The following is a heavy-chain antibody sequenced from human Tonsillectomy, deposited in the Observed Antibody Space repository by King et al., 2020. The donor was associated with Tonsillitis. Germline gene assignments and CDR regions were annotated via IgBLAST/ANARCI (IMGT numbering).Heavy chain of an antibody. J-gene: IGHJ6*02. Sequence: VQLVESGGGLVQPGGSLRLSCVGTGFTFNSFWMTWARQAPGKGLEWVANIKQDGSEKYYVDSVKGRFTISRDNAKNSLYLEMNSLRAEDTAVYYCARSGVGMDVWGQGPTVTVSS. D-gene: IGHD3-10*01. CDR2: IKQDGSEK. V-gene: IGHV3-7*01. CDR1: GFTFNSFW. CDR3: ARSGVGMDV.